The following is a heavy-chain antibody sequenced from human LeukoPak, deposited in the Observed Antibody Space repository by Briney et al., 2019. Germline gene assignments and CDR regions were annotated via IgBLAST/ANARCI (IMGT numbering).Heavy chain of an antibody. Sequence: SETPSLTCTVSGGSISSSSYYWGWIRQPPGKGLEWIGSIYYSGSTYYNPSLKSRVTISVDTSKNQFSLKLSSVTAADTAVYYCARTNPIPFYSSSWYNPNYYYYMDVWGKGTTVTVSS. CDR3: ARTNPIPFYSSSWYNPNYYYYMDV. D-gene: IGHD6-13*01. CDR1: GGSISSSSYY. J-gene: IGHJ6*03. V-gene: IGHV4-39*07. CDR2: IYYSGST.